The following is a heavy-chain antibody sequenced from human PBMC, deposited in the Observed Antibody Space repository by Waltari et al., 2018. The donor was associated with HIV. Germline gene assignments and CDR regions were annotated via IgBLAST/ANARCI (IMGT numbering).Heavy chain of an antibody. J-gene: IGHJ3*02. V-gene: IGHV4-39*01. CDR1: GGSISSSSYY. D-gene: IGHD1-1*01. Sequence: QLQLQESGPGLVKPSETMSRTCTVSGGSISSSSYYWGWIRQPPGKGLEWIGSIYYSGSTYYNPSLKSRVTISVDTSKNQFSLKLSSVTAADTAVYYCAAGNDGGEEGAFDIWGQGTMVTVSS. CDR2: IYYSGST. CDR3: AAGNDGGEEGAFDI.